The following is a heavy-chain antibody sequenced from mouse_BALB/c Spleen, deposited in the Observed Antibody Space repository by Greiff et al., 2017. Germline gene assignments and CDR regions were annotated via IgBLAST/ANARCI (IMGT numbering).Heavy chain of an antibody. D-gene: IGHD2-3*01. J-gene: IGHJ4*01. V-gene: IGHV5-6*01. Sequence: EVKVVESGGDLVKPGGSLKLSCAASGFTFSSYGMSWVRQTPDKRLEWVATISSGGSYTYYPDSVKGRFTISRDNAKNTLYLQMSSLKSEDTAMYYCARPMMVTNAMDYWGQGTSVTVSS. CDR3: ARPMMVTNAMDY. CDR2: ISSGGSYT. CDR1: GFTFSSYG.